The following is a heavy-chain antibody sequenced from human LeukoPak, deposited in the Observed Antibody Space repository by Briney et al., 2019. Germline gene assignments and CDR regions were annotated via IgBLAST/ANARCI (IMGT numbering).Heavy chain of an antibody. V-gene: IGHV1-2*02. J-gene: IGHJ6*03. D-gene: IGHD5-18*01. CDR1: GYTFTGYY. CDR3: ARDRSPRAMAYYYYMDV. CDR2: INPNSGGA. Sequence: ASVKVSCKASGYTFTGYYMHWVRQAPGQGLEWMGWINPNSGGANYAQKFQGRVTMTRDTSISTAYMELSRLRSDDTAVYYCARDRSPRAMAYYYYMDVWGKGTTVTVSS.